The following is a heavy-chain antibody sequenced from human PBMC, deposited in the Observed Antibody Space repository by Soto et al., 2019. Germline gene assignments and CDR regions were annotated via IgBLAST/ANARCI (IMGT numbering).Heavy chain of an antibody. CDR1: GFTFSSYW. J-gene: IGHJ3*01. CDR2: INQDATQK. V-gene: IGHV3-7*01. Sequence: GGSLRLSCAASGFTFSSYWMSWLRQVPGKGLEWVANINQDATQKYYVDSVKGRFTISRDNAKNSLYLQMNSLRVEDTAVYYCARANEIDVWGQGIMVTVSS. CDR3: ARANEIDV.